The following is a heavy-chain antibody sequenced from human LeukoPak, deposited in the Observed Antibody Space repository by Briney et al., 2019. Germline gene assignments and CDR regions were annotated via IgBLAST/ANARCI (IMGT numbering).Heavy chain of an antibody. CDR1: GGSISSGGYS. CDR2: IYHSGST. J-gene: IGHJ4*02. CDR3: ARGYDFWSGYYEGPFDY. Sequence: SETLSLTCAVSGGSISSGGYSWSWIRQPPGKGLEWIGYIYHSGSTYYNPSLKSRVTISVDRSKNQFSLKLSSVTAADTAVYYCARGYDFWSGYYEGPFDYWGQGTLVTVSS. D-gene: IGHD3-3*01. V-gene: IGHV4-30-2*01.